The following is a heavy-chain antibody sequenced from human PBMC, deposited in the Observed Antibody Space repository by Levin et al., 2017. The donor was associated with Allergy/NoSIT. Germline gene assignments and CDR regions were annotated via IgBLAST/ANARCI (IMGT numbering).Heavy chain of an antibody. CDR2: IYSGGST. J-gene: IGHJ6*02. V-gene: IGHV3-53*01. CDR3: ARDSGIAVAGANYYYYGMDV. CDR1: GFTVSSNY. D-gene: IGHD6-19*01. Sequence: GESLKISCAASGFTVSSNYMSWVRQAPGKGLEWVSVIYSGGSTYYADSVKGRFTISRDNSKNTLYLQMNSLRAEDTAVYYCARDSGIAVAGANYYYYGMDVWGQGTTVTVSS.